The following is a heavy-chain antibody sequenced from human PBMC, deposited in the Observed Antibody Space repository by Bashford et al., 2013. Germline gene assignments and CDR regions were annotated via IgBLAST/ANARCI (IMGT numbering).Heavy chain of an antibody. J-gene: IGHJ4*02. D-gene: IGHD4/OR15-4a*01. CDR1: GGTFSSYS. Sequence: SVKVSCTTSGGTFSSYSISWLRQAPGQGLEWMGGIIHILGTPNYAQKFHGRLTITADESTSTDYMELTSLRAEDTAIYYCATEGAHDYYFDYWGQGTLVTVSS. CDR2: IIHILGTP. CDR3: ATEGAHDYYFDY. V-gene: IGHV1-69*13.